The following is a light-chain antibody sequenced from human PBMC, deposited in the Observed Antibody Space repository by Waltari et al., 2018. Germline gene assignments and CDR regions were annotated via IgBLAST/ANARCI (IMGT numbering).Light chain of an antibody. CDR3: QTWATGIFWL. Sequence: QVVLTQPPSVSASLGASVKLTCTLASGHNTYAIAWHQQQAEKGPQFLMKVKSDGSHTRGDGIPDRFSVSSSGAERYLTISNRQPENEADYYCQTWATGIFWLFGGGTKLTVL. J-gene: IGLJ3*02. CDR2: VKSDGSH. V-gene: IGLV4-69*01. CDR1: SGHNTYA.